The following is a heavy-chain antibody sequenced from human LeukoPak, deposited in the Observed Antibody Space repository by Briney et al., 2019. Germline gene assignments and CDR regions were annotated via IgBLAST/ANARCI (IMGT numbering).Heavy chain of an antibody. CDR2: INTNSGGT. Sequence: AAVKVSCKASGYTFTGYYMHWVRQAPGQGLEWMGWINTNSGGTNDAQKFQGRVTMTRDTTISTAYMELSRLRSDDTAVYYCAREGRWFDPWGQGTLVTVSS. V-gene: IGHV1-2*02. CDR3: AREGRWFDP. CDR1: GYTFTGYY. J-gene: IGHJ5*02.